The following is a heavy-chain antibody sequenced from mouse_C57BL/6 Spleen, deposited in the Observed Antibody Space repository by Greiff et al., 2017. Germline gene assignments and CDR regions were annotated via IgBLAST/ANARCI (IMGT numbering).Heavy chain of an antibody. V-gene: IGHV3-6*01. D-gene: IGHD2-2*01. CDR3: ARDGYDGFAY. Sequence: VQLQQPGPGLVKPSQSLSLTCSVTGYSITSGYYWNWIQQFPVNNLEWMGYISYDGSNNYNPSLKNRNSITRDTSKNQFVLKLNSVTTEDTATYYCARDGYDGFAYWGQGTLVTVSA. CDR1: GYSITSGYY. J-gene: IGHJ3*01. CDR2: ISYDGSN.